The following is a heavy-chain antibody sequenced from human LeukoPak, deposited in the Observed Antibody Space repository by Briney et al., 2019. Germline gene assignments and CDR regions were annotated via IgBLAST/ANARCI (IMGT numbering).Heavy chain of an antibody. V-gene: IGHV7-4-1*02. CDR1: GYTFTGYY. CDR2: IHPSTGNP. CDR3: ARAFQSLGGLSLPDY. D-gene: IGHD3-16*02. Sequence: ASVKVSCKASGYTFTGYYMHWVRQAPGQGLEWMGWIHPSTGNPTYAQGFTGRFVFSLDTSVSTTYLQISSLKAEDTAVYFCARAFQSLGGLSLPDYWGQGTLVTVSS. J-gene: IGHJ4*02.